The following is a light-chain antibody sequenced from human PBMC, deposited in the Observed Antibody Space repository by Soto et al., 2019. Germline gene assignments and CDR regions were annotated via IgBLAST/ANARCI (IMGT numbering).Light chain of an antibody. Sequence: EIVLTQSPGTLSLSPGDRATLSCRAIQSISSSYLAWYQQKPGQAPRLLIYGASSRATGIPDRFSGSGSGTDFTLTISRLEPEDFAVYYCQQYGSSPPNTFGGGTKVDIK. CDR1: QSISSSY. CDR3: QQYGSSPPNT. CDR2: GAS. V-gene: IGKV3-20*01. J-gene: IGKJ4*01.